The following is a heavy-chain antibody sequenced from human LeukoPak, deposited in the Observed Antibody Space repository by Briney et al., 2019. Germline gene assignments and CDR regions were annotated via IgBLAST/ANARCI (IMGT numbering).Heavy chain of an antibody. V-gene: IGHV7-4-1*02. CDR3: ARDLSGYGRTQTL. Sequence: ASVKVSCKASGYTFTNYAMNWVRQAPGQGLEWMGWINTNTGNPTYAQDFTGRFVFSLDTSVSTAYLHISSLKAEDTAVYYCARDLSGYGRTQTLWGQGTLVTVSS. CDR2: INTNTGNP. D-gene: IGHD5-12*01. CDR1: GYTFTNYA. J-gene: IGHJ4*02.